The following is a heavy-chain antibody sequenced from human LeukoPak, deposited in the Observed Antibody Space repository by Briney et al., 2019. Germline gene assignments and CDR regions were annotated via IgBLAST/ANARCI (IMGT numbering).Heavy chain of an antibody. CDR1: GFTFSSYW. CDR3: VREYSSSSGRAFDI. CDR2: ISTDGSST. D-gene: IGHD6-6*01. Sequence: GGSLRLSCAASGFTFSSYWMHWVRQAPGKGLVWVSRISTDGSSTNSADSVKGRFTISRDDAKNTLYLQMNSLRAEDTAVYYCVREYSSSSGRAFDIWGQGTMVTVSP. J-gene: IGHJ3*02. V-gene: IGHV3-74*01.